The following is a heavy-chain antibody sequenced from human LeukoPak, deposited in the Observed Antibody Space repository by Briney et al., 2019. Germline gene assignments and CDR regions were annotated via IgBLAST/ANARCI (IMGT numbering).Heavy chain of an antibody. CDR1: GFTFSSYG. CDR2: ISYDGSNK. Sequence: GRSLRLSCAASGFTFSSYGMHWVRQAPGKGLEWVVVISYDGSNKYYADSVKGRFTISRDNSKNTLYLQMNSLRAEDTAVYYCAKVLSGLRYFDWLSDAFDIWGQGTMVTVSS. V-gene: IGHV3-30*18. J-gene: IGHJ3*02. D-gene: IGHD3-9*01. CDR3: AKVLSGLRYFDWLSDAFDI.